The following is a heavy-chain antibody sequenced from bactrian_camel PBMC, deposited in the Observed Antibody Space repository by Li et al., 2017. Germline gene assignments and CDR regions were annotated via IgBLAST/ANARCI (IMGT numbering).Heavy chain of an antibody. Sequence: VQLVESGGGSVQTGGSLRLSCTASGLIFDDADMGWYRQAPGNECELVSFIRGDGSTYYADSVEGQFTISRDNAKETAYMQMNDLKPEDAGVYVCAAERKCGLRTPVEYLRPNYWGRGTQVTVS. CDR3: AAERKCGLRTPVEYLRPNY. V-gene: IGHV3S60*01. J-gene: IGHJ4*01. D-gene: IGHD5*01. CDR1: GLIFDDAD. CDR2: IRGDGST.